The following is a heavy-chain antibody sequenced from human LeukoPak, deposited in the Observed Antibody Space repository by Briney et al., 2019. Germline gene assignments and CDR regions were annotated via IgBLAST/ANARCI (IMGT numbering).Heavy chain of an antibody. CDR3: ARHAGGISATGTRPFDY. CDR1: GASFSRSTSY. D-gene: IGHD6-13*01. Sequence: SETLSLTCTVPGASFSRSTSYRGWIRQPPGKGLEWLGSIYYSGSTYYNPSLKSRVTMSVDTSKNQFSLKLSSVTAADTAVYYCARHAGGISATGTRPFDYWGQGTLVTVSS. V-gene: IGHV4-39*01. CDR2: IYYSGST. J-gene: IGHJ4*02.